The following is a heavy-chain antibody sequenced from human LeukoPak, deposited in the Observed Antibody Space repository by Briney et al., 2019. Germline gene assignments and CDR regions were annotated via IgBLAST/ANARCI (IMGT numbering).Heavy chain of an antibody. J-gene: IGHJ4*02. Sequence: PGGSLRLSCAPSGFTFSNFWMSWVRQAPGKGLEWVANIKPDGSEKYYADSVKGRFTISRDNAKNSLYLQMNSLRAEDTAVYSCARHINWGFDYWGQGTPVTVSS. CDR1: GFTFSNFW. CDR3: ARHINWGFDY. V-gene: IGHV3-7*01. D-gene: IGHD7-27*01. CDR2: IKPDGSEK.